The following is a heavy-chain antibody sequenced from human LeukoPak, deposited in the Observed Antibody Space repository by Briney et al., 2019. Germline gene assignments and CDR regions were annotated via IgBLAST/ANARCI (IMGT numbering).Heavy chain of an antibody. CDR1: GYTFTGYY. V-gene: IGHV1-2*06. Sequence: GASVKVSCKASGYTFTGYYMHWVRQAPGQGLEWMGRINPNSGGTNYAQKFQGRVTMTRDTSISTAYMELSRLRSDDTAVYYCARDTVAGNGFDYWGQGTLVTVSS. J-gene: IGHJ4*02. CDR2: INPNSGGT. D-gene: IGHD6-19*01. CDR3: ARDTVAGNGFDY.